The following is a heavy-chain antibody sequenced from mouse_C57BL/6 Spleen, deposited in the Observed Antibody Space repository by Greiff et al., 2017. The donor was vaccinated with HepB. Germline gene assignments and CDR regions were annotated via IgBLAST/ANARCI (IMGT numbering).Heavy chain of an antibody. J-gene: IGHJ4*01. CDR3: AKRELRRDYYAMDY. Sequence: VQVVESGPGLVAPSQRLSITCTVSGFSLTSYGVDWVRQPPGKGLEWLGVIWGGGSTNYNSALMSRLSISKDNSKSQVFLKMNSLQTDDTAMYYCAKRELRRDYYAMDYWGQGTSVTVSS. CDR1: GFSLTSYG. D-gene: IGHD2-4*01. V-gene: IGHV2-9*01. CDR2: IWGGGST.